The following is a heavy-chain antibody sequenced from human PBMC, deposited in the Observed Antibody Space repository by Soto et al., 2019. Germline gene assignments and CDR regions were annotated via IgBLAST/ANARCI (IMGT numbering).Heavy chain of an antibody. V-gene: IGHV1-2*04. J-gene: IGHJ4*02. D-gene: IGHD1-26*01. CDR2: INPNSGGT. Sequence: VKVSCKASGYTFTGYYMHWVRQAPGQGLEWMGWINPNSGGTNYAQKFQGWVTMTRDTSISTAYMELSRLRSDDTAVYYCARDGLVGAYFFDYWGQGTLVTVSS. CDR3: ARDGLVGAYFFDY. CDR1: GYTFTGYY.